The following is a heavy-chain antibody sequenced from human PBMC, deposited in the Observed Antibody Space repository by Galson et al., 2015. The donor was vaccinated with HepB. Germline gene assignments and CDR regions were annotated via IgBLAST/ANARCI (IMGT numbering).Heavy chain of an antibody. CDR1: GFSLSTSGMC. Sequence: PALVKPTQTLTLTCTFSGFSLSTSGMCVSWIRQPPGKALEWLARIDWDDDKYYSTSLKTRLTMSKDTSKNQVVLTMTNMDPVDTATYCCARTTIVGATIVDYWGQGTLVTVSS. V-gene: IGHV2-70*11. CDR2: IDWDDDK. CDR3: ARTTIVGATIVDY. D-gene: IGHD1-26*01. J-gene: IGHJ4*02.